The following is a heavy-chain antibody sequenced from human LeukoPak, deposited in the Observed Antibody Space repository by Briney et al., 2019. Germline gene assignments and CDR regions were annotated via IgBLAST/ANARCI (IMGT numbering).Heavy chain of an antibody. CDR2: ISAYNGNT. Sequence: ASVKVSCKASGYTFTSYGISWVRQAPGQGLEWIGWISAYNGNTNYAQKLQGRVTMTTDTSTSTAYMELRSLRSDDTAVYYCATHYYDSSGYYYVLYYWGQGTLVTVSS. CDR3: ATHYYDSSGYYYVLYY. V-gene: IGHV1-18*01. J-gene: IGHJ4*02. D-gene: IGHD3-22*01. CDR1: GYTFTSYG.